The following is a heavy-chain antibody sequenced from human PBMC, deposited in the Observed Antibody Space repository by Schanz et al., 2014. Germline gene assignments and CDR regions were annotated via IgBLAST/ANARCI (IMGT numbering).Heavy chain of an antibody. V-gene: IGHV3-23*01. D-gene: IGHD2-15*01. Sequence: CAASGFTFNSYAMTWVRPAPGQGLEWVSSISHSGGSKYYADSVKGRFTSSRDNSENTLYLQMNSLSADDTAVFYCAKGMGHCSGRTCYDSYYYGLDVRGQGPTDNVSS. CDR1: GFTFNSYA. CDR2: ISHSGGSK. CDR3: AKGMGHCSGRTCYDSYYYGLDV. J-gene: IGHJ6*02.